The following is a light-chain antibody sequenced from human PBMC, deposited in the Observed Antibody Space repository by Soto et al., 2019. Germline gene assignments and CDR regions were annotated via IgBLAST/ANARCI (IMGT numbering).Light chain of an antibody. CDR2: GAS. V-gene: IGKV3-20*01. CDR1: QTINNN. CDR3: QQYGSSLT. Sequence: VMTRAPATLSVSPGERATLSCRASQTINNNVAWYQLKDGQVPRLLIYGASSRATGIPDRFSGSGSGTDFTLTISRLEPEDFAVYYCQQYGSSLTFGGGTKVDIK. J-gene: IGKJ4*01.